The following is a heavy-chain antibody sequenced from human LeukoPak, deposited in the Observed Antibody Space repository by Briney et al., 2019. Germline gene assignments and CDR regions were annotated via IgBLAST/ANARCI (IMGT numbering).Heavy chain of an antibody. V-gene: IGHV3-21*01. D-gene: IGHD2-2*01. CDR1: DSTFSSFS. CDR2: ISSRSAHI. J-gene: IGHJ6*02. CDR3: ARDRSTSLYYHGMVV. Sequence: AGGSLRLSCAASDSTFSSFSMKWVRQAPGKGLFWVAAISSRSAHIYYADSVKGRFTTSRANAKKSLYLEIKNLRADDTAVYYCARDRSTSLYYHGMVVWGPGTTVIVSS.